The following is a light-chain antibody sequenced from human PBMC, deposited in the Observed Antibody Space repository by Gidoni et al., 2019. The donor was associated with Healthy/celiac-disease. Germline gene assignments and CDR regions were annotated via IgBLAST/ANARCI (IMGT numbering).Light chain of an antibody. V-gene: IGKV4-1*01. CDR2: WAS. CDR1: QSVLYSSNNKNY. J-gene: IGKJ1*01. CDR3: QQYYSTPPA. Sequence: DIVMTQSPDSLAVSLGERATINCKSRQSVLYSSNNKNYLAWYQQKPGQPPKLLIYWASTRESGVPDRFSGSGSGTDFTLTISSLQAEDVAVYYCQQYYSTPPAFXQXTKVEIK.